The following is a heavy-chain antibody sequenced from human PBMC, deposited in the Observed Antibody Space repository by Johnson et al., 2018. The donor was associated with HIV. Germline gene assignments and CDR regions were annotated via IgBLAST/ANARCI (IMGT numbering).Heavy chain of an antibody. D-gene: IGHD6-19*01. V-gene: IGHV3-53*01. CDR2: IYSGGNT. J-gene: IGHJ3*02. CDR3: ARVGRPWLPRDAFDI. CDR1: GFTVSSNY. Sequence: VQLVESGGGLIQPGGSLRLSCAVSGFTVSSNYMSWVRQAPGKGLEWVSVIYSGGNTYYADSVKGRFTISRDNSKNTLYLQMNSLRAEDTAVYFCARVGRPWLPRDAFDIWGQGTMVTVSS.